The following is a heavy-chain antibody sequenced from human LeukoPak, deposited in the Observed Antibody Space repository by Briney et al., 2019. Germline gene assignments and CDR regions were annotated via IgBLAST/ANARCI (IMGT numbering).Heavy chain of an antibody. J-gene: IGHJ4*02. D-gene: IGHD6-6*01. V-gene: IGHV3-21*01. CDR1: GFTFSSYS. CDR2: ISSSSSYI. CDR3: ARDESSSSVGFDY. Sequence: PGGSLRLSCAASGFTFSSYSMNWVRQAPGKGLEWVSSISSSSSYIYYADSVKGRFTISRDNAKNSLYLQMNSLRAEDTAVYYCARDESSSSVGFDYWGQGTLVTVSS.